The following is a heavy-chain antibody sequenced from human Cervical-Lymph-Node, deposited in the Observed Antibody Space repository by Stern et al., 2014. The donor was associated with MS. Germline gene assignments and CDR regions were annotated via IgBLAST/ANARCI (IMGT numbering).Heavy chain of an antibody. CDR3: ARVSTSFDD. D-gene: IGHD4-11*01. CDR1: GGSINSYY. Sequence: QVQLVESGPGVVKPSETLSLTCTVSGGSINSYYWSWIRQPPGKGLELIGYIYYDGSTNYNSSLKSRVTISLDTSKNQFSLKLDSVTAADTAVYFCARVSTSFDDWGQGTLVTVSS. J-gene: IGHJ4*02. V-gene: IGHV4-59*01. CDR2: IYYDGST.